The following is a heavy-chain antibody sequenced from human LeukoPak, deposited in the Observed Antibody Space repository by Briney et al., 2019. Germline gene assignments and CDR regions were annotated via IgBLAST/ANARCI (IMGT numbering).Heavy chain of an antibody. CDR2: ISSSSPYI. Sequence: SGGSLRLSCTGSGFTFGDYAMSWVRQAPGKGLEWVASISSSSPYIYYTDSVKGRFTISRDNAKNSLYLQMNSLRAEDTAVYYCARLYSRVGPFDYWGQGTLVTVSS. D-gene: IGHD5-18*01. J-gene: IGHJ4*02. V-gene: IGHV3-21*01. CDR3: ARLYSRVGPFDY. CDR1: GFTFGDYA.